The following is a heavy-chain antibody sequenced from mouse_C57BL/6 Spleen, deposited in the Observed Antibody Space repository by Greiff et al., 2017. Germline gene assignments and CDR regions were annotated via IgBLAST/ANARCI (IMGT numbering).Heavy chain of an antibody. D-gene: IGHD1-1*01. J-gene: IGHJ3*01. V-gene: IGHV3-1*01. CDR1: GYSITSGYD. Sequence: DVQLQESGPGMVKPSQSLSLTCTVTGYSITSGYDWHWIRHFPGNKLDWMGYISYSGSTNYNPSLKSRISITHDTSKNHFFLKLNSVTTEDTATYYCARGGRNHIMGFAYWGKGTLVTVSA. CDR3: ARGGRNHIMGFAY. CDR2: ISYSGST.